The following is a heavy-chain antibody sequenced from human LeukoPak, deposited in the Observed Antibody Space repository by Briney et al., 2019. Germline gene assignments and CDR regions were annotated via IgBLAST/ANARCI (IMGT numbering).Heavy chain of an antibody. CDR3: ATAARYYYDSSPDENYFDY. Sequence: GASVKVSCKVSGYTLTELSMHWVRQAPGKGLEWMGGFDPEDGETIYAQKFQGRVTMTEDTSTDTAYMELSSLRSEDTAVYYCATAARYYYDSSPDENYFDYWGQGTLVTVSS. D-gene: IGHD3-22*01. CDR1: GYTLTELS. V-gene: IGHV1-24*01. CDR2: FDPEDGET. J-gene: IGHJ4*02.